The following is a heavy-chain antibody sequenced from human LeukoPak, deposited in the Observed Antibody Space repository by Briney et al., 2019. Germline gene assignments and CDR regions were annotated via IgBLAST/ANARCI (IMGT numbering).Heavy chain of an antibody. D-gene: IGHD1-26*01. CDR1: GYSFTNYW. J-gene: IGHJ4*02. Sequence: GESLKISCKGSGYSFTNYWIGWVRQMPGKGLKWMGIIYPGDSDTTYSPSFQGQVTISVDKSISTAYLQWSSLKASDTGMYYCGRDRAVGHTRHFDYWGQGTLVTVSS. CDR2: IYPGDSDT. CDR3: GRDRAVGHTRHFDY. V-gene: IGHV5-51*01.